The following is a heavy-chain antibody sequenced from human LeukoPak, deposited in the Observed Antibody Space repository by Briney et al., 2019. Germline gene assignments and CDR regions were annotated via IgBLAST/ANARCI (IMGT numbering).Heavy chain of an antibody. CDR2: ISAYNGNT. CDR1: GYTFTIYG. CDR3: ARDPRTVVTSEALDY. Sequence: ASVKVSFKASGYTFTIYGISWVRQAPGQGLEWMGWISAYNGNTKYAQKLQGRVTMTTDTSTSTAYMELRSLRSDDTAVYFCARDPRTVVTSEALDYWGQGTLVTVSS. D-gene: IGHD4-23*01. V-gene: IGHV1-18*01. J-gene: IGHJ4*02.